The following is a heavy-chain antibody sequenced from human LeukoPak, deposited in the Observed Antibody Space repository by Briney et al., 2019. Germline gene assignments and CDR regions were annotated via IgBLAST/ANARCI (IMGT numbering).Heavy chain of an antibody. CDR1: TYSISSGYY. V-gene: IGHV4-38-2*02. CDR3: AGVADGDSGGYFHY. CDR2: VSHSGNP. D-gene: IGHD4-17*01. J-gene: IGHJ1*01. Sequence: SETLSLTCSVSTYSISSGYYWGWIRPPPGKGLEWIGSVSHSGNPYDRPSLKSRVTISLDTSTNQFSLKMTSATAADTAVYYCAGVADGDSGGYFHYWGQGTLVTVAS.